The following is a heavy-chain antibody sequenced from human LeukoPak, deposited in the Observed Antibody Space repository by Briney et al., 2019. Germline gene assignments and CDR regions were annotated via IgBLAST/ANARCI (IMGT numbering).Heavy chain of an antibody. CDR3: AVTAMVTSSLDY. J-gene: IGHJ4*02. Sequence: ASETLSLTCTVSGGSISSSSYYWGWIRQPPGKGLEWIGSIYYSGSTYYNPSLKSRVTISVDTSKNQFSLKLSSVTAADTAAYYCAVTAMVTSSLDYWGQGTLVTVSS. CDR2: IYYSGST. V-gene: IGHV4-39*07. CDR1: GGSISSSSYY. D-gene: IGHD5-18*01.